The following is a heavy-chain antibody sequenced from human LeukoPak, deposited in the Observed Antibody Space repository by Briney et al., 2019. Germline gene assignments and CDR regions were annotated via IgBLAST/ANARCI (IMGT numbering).Heavy chain of an antibody. Sequence: GGSLRLSCSASGFTFSNYGIHWVRQAPGKGLEWVAFIRYDGSNKYYSDSVKGRFTISRDNSKNTLYLQMNSLRAEDTAVYYCAKDPLNSAAAAAGPPDYWGQGTLVTVSS. CDR1: GFTFSNYG. V-gene: IGHV3-30*02. CDR2: IRYDGSNK. J-gene: IGHJ4*02. CDR3: AKDPLNSAAAAAGPPDY. D-gene: IGHD6-13*01.